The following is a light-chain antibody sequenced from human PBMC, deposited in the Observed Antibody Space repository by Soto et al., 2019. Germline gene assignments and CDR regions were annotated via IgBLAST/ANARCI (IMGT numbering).Light chain of an antibody. J-gene: IGKJ3*01. CDR3: QQYVSSPYT. Sequence: EIVLTQSPGTLSLSPGERATLSCRASQSLSSTYLAWYQQKPGQAPRLLIYGVSSRATGITDRFSGSGSRTVFTLTSSRLEPDVVAYYFCQQYVSSPYTFGPGTKVDI. CDR1: QSLSSTY. V-gene: IGKV3-20*01. CDR2: GVS.